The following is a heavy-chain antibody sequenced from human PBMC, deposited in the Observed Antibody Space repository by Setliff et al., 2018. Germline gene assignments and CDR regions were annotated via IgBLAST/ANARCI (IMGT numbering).Heavy chain of an antibody. V-gene: IGHV1-46*01. D-gene: IGHD2-15*01. J-gene: IGHJ4*02. CDR2: INPNDGYT. CDR1: GHSLTSNH. CDR3: IVNMVRPVTGLDS. Sequence: ASVKVSCKASGHSLTSNHFHWGRQAPGKGLEWMGTINPNDGYTIYAPAFQGRVAMTTDTSTGTAYMELSGLTSADTAVYYCIVNMVRPVTGLDSWGPGTLVTISS.